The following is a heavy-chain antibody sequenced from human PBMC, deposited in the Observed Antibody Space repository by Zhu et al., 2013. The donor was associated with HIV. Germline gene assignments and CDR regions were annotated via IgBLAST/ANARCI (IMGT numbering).Heavy chain of an antibody. CDR2: VDPSNGNT. J-gene: IGHJ5*02. Sequence: QVQLVQSGPEVKKPGASVKVSCKASGYTFTNDGINWVRQATGHGLEWIGWVDPSNGNTGYAQKFQGRVTMTRNTSISTAYMELSSLRSGDTAVYYCATRIDYYDSSGPGAFDPWGQGTLVTVSS. D-gene: IGHD3-22*01. CDR3: ATRIDYYDSSGPGAFDP. V-gene: IGHV1-8*02. CDR1: GYTFTNDG.